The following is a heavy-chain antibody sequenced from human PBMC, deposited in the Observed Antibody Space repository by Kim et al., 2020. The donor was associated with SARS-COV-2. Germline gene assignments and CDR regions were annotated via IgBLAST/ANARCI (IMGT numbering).Heavy chain of an antibody. Sequence: GGSLRLSCAASGFTFSSYAMSWVRQAPGKGLEWVSAISGSGGSTYYADSVKGRFTISRDNSKNTLYLQMNSLRAEDTAVYYCAKGRARYSSGWYGDHYGMDVWGQGTTVTVSS. CDR2: ISGSGGST. CDR3: AKGRARYSSGWYGDHYGMDV. CDR1: GFTFSSYA. D-gene: IGHD6-19*01. V-gene: IGHV3-23*01. J-gene: IGHJ6*02.